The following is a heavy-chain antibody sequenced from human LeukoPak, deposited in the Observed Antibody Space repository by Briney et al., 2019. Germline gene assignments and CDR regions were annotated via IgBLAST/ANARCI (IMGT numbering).Heavy chain of an antibody. CDR2: IIPILGIA. Sequence: ASVKVSCKASGGTFSSYAISWVRQAPGQGLEWMGRIIPILGIANYAQKFQGRVTITADKSTSTAYMELSSLRSEDTAVYYCARDLRDDYGDLDYWGQGTLVTVSS. CDR3: ARDLRDDYGDLDY. J-gene: IGHJ4*02. V-gene: IGHV1-69*04. D-gene: IGHD4-17*01. CDR1: GGTFSSYA.